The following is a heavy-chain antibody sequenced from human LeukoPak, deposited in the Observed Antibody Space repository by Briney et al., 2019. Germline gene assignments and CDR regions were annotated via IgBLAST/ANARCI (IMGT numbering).Heavy chain of an antibody. V-gene: IGHV3-30*18. J-gene: IGHJ4*02. CDR2: ISYDGSNK. Sequence: GGSLRLSCAASGFTFSSYGMHWVRQAPGKGLEWVAVISYDGSNKYYADSVKGRFTISRDNSKNTLYLQMNSLRAEDTAVYYCAKVGKGDYGDHDYLDYWGQGTLVTVSS. CDR1: GFTFSSYG. CDR3: AKVGKGDYGDHDYLDY. D-gene: IGHD4-17*01.